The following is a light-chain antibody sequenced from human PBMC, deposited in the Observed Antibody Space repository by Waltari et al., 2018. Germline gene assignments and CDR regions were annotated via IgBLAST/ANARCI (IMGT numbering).Light chain of an antibody. J-gene: IGLJ2*01. CDR3: ATWDDSVNGLL. CDR1: GSNIGINA. Sequence: QSVLTQPPSASRTPGQRITISCSGSGSNIGINAVTWYQEVPGTAPRLLIYSNNQRPSGVPDRFSASKSGTAASLAISGLQSEDEGDDYCATWDDSVNGLLFGGGTELTV. V-gene: IGLV1-44*01. CDR2: SNN.